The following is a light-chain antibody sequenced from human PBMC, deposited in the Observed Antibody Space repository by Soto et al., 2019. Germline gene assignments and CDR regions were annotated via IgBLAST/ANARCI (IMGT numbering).Light chain of an antibody. CDR2: DAS. CDR1: QRINSW. V-gene: IGKV1-5*01. CDR3: QRYNAFSQT. Sequence: GDRVTITCRASQRINSWVAWFQQKPGKAPKVLIYDASTLESGVPSRFSGSGSGTEFTLTIDSLQPDDVATYYCQRYNAFSQTFGQGTKVEI. J-gene: IGKJ1*01.